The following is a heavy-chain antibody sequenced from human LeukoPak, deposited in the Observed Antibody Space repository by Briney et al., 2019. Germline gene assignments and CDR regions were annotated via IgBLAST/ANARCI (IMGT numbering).Heavy chain of an antibody. CDR2: ISSTGGTI. Sequence: GGSLRLSCAASGFTFSDYYMSWIRQAPGKGLEWVSYISSTGGTIYYADSVKGRFTISRDNAKNSLYLQMNSLRAEDTAVYHCASEIDPRSFDWGGDWFDPWGQGTLVTVSS. V-gene: IGHV3-11*01. D-gene: IGHD3-9*01. CDR1: GFTFSDYY. J-gene: IGHJ5*02. CDR3: ASEIDPRSFDWGGDWFDP.